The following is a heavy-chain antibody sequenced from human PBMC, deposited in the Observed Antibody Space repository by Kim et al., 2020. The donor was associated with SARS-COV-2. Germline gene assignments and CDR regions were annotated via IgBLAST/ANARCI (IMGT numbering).Heavy chain of an antibody. D-gene: IGHD1-26*01. CDR2: IYYSGST. CDR3: ARYLVPILLPRGGFDY. V-gene: IGHV4-39*01. J-gene: IGHJ4*02. CDR1: GGSISSSSYY. Sequence: SETLSLTCTVSGGSISSSSYYWGWIRQPPGKGLEWIGSIYYSGSTYYNPSLKSRVTISVDTSKNQFSLKLSSVTAADTAVYYCARYLVPILLPRGGFDYWGQGTLVTVSS.